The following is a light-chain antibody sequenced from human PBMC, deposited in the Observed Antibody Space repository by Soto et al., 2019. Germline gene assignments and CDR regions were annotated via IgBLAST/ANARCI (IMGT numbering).Light chain of an antibody. J-gene: IGKJ5*01. CDR2: KAS. V-gene: IGKV1-5*03. CDR3: MQGTHWPIT. CDR1: QSINRW. Sequence: DIQMTQSPSTLSASVGDRVTITCRASQSINRWLAWYQQKPGKAPKLLIYKASTLESGVPSRFSGGGIGTEFSLSISSLQPDDFATYYCMQGTHWPITFGQGTRLEIK.